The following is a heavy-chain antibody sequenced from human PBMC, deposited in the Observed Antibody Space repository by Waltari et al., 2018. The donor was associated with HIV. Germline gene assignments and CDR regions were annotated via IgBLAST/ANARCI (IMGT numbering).Heavy chain of an antibody. CDR1: GLRFRLCW. CDR3: VRDQGVARTDNWYFDL. V-gene: IGHV3-7*01. CDR2: MKQDGSEK. J-gene: IGHJ2*01. Sequence: EGQLVESGGGFVQPGGSLRLSRAASGLRFRLCWMSWIRQAPGEGLEWVAGMKQDGSEKYYVDSVKGRFTISTDDAKRSLFLQMNSLRVDDTAVYFCVRDQGVARTDNWYFDLWGRGTLVTVSS. D-gene: IGHD3-3*01.